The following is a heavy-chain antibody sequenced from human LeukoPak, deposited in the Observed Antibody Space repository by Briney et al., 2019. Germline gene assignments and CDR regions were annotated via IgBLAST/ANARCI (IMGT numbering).Heavy chain of an antibody. V-gene: IGHV4-4*07. CDR3: ARDPFRRGVGFVDY. Sequence: SETLSLTCTVSGGSISSYYWSWIRQPAGKGLEWIGRIYTSGSTNYNPSLKSRVTMSVDTSKNQFSLKLSSVTAADTAVYYCARDPFRRGVGFVDYWGQGTLVTVSS. J-gene: IGHJ4*02. D-gene: IGHD1-26*01. CDR1: GGSISSYY. CDR2: IYTSGST.